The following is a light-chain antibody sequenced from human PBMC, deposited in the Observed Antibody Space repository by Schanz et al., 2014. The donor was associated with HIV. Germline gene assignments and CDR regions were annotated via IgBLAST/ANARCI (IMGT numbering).Light chain of an antibody. V-gene: IGLV2-8*01. CDR1: SSDRGGYNY. CDR2: EVT. Sequence: QSALAQPPSASGSPGQSVTISCTGTSSDRGGYNYVSWYQQHPGSAPRLIIYEVTKRPSGVPDRFSGSKSGNTASLTVSGLQAEDEADYYCSSYTTSGSLVFGGGTKLTVL. CDR3: SSYTTSGSLV. J-gene: IGLJ3*02.